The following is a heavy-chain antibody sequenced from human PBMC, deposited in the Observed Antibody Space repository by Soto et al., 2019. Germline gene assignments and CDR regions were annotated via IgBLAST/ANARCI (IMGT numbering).Heavy chain of an antibody. CDR2: VSYGGGTR. CDR1: GLTFSSFA. CDR3: ARDPPGSGPDFGY. V-gene: IGHV3-23*01. J-gene: IGHJ4*02. Sequence: GGSLRLSCAASGLTFSSFAMSWVRQAPGKGLEWVASVSYGGGTRDYAVSVKGRFTISRDDSKNTLYLQLNSLRAEDTAMYYCARDPPGSGPDFGYWGQGALVTVSS. D-gene: IGHD2-15*01.